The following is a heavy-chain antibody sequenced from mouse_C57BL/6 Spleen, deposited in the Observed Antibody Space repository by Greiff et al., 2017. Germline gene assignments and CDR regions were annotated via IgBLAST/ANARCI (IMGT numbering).Heavy chain of an antibody. Sequence: QVQLQQPGAELVRPGSSVKLSCKASGYTFTSYWMDWVKQRSGQGLEWIGNIYPSDSETHYNQKFKDKATLTVDKSSSTAYMQLSSLTSEDSAVYYCAREIQTGWDYWGQGTTLTVSS. CDR1: GYTFTSYW. CDR3: AREIQTGWDY. CDR2: IYPSDSET. D-gene: IGHD4-1*01. J-gene: IGHJ2*01. V-gene: IGHV1-61*01.